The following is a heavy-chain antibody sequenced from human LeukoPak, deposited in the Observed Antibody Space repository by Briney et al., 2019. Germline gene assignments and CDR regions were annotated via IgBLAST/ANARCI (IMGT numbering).Heavy chain of an antibody. CDR2: IKSKTDGGTT. CDR1: GFTFSNAW. J-gene: IGHJ4*02. D-gene: IGHD5-12*01. V-gene: IGHV3-15*01. CDR3: TTDPPVNSGYDLGIAWGAIFDY. Sequence: GGSLRLSCAASGFTFSNAWMSWVRQAPGEGLEWVGRIKSKTDGGTTDYAAPVKGRFTISRDDSKNTLYLQMNSLKTEDTAVYYCTTDPPVNSGYDLGIAWGAIFDYWGQGTLVTVSS.